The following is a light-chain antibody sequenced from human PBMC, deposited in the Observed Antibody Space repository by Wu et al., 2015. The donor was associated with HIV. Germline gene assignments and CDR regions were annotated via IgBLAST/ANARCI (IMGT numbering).Light chain of an antibody. CDR1: QSVGIS. CDR2: DAS. CDR3: QQRTNSYT. J-gene: IGKJ2*01. V-gene: IGKV3-11*01. Sequence: EIVLTQSPATLSLSPGERATLSCRASQSVGISLAWYQQKPGQAPRLLIYDASHWATGIPARFSGSGSGTDFTLTISSLEPEDFAVYYCQQRTNSYTFGQGTKLEMK.